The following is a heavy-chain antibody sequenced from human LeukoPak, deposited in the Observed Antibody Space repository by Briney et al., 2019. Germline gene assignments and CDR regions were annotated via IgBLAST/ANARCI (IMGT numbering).Heavy chain of an antibody. J-gene: IGHJ4*02. CDR1: GGSISSGSYY. Sequence: PSETLSLTCTVSGGSISSGSYYWSWIRQPAGKGLEWIGRIYTSGSTNYNPSHKSRVTISVDTSKNQFSLKLSSVTAADTAVYSCAGFTFFRGVITFDYWGQGTLVTVSS. CDR2: IYTSGST. CDR3: AGFTFFRGVITFDY. D-gene: IGHD3-10*01. V-gene: IGHV4-61*02.